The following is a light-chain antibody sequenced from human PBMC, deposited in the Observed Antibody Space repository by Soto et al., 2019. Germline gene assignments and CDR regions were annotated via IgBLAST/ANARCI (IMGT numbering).Light chain of an antibody. J-gene: IGKJ4*01. CDR2: DAS. V-gene: IGKV1-33*01. CDR1: QDISNY. Sequence: DSQMTQSPSSLSASVGDRATITCQASQDISNYLNWYQQKPGKAPKLLIYDASNLETGVPSRFSGSGSGTDFTFTISSLQPEDIATYYCQQYDNLPLTFGGGTKVDIK. CDR3: QQYDNLPLT.